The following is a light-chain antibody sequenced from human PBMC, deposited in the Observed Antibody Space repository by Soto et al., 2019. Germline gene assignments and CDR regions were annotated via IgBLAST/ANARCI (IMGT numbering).Light chain of an antibody. CDR2: GNS. V-gene: IGLV1-40*01. Sequence: QPVLTQPTSVSGAPGQRVTISCTGSSSNIGAGYDVHWYQQLPGTAPKLLIYGNSNRPSGVPDRFSGSKSGTSASLAITGLQAEDEADYYCQSYDNSLSGYVFGTGTKVTVL. CDR1: SSNIGAGYD. J-gene: IGLJ1*01. CDR3: QSYDNSLSGYV.